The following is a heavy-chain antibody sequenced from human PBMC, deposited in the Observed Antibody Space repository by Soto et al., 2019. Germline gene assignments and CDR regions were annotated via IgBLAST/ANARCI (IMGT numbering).Heavy chain of an antibody. V-gene: IGHV3-43*02. Sequence: GESLKISCAASGFTFDDYAMHWVRQAPGKGLEWVSLISGDGGSPYYADSVKGRFTISRDNSKNSLYLQMNSLRTEDTALYYCAKSYSGSYYYYYYYGMDVWGQGTTVTVSS. CDR2: ISGDGGSP. D-gene: IGHD1-26*01. CDR3: AKSYSGSYYYYYYYGMDV. J-gene: IGHJ6*02. CDR1: GFTFDDYA.